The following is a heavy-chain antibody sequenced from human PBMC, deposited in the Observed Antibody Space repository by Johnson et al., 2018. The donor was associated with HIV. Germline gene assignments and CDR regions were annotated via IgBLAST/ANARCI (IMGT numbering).Heavy chain of an antibody. CDR2: VSYDGSNK. V-gene: IGHV3-30*03. Sequence: QVQLVESGGGGVQPGRSLRLSCAASGFTFSSYAMHWVRRAPGKGLEWLAVVSYDGSNKYYAASVKGRFTVSRDNTKNTLFLEMNSLRAEDTAVYYCARQPDNFWSSDAFDIWGQGTMVTVSS. D-gene: IGHD3-3*01. CDR1: GFTFSSYA. CDR3: ARQPDNFWSSDAFDI. J-gene: IGHJ3*02.